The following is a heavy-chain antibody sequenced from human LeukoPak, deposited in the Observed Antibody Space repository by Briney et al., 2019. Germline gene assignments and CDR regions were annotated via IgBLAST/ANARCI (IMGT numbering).Heavy chain of an antibody. D-gene: IGHD1-7*01. CDR3: ARGTNYISPLSY. CDR2: INSDGSST. J-gene: IGHJ4*02. Sequence: GGSLRLSCAASGFTFSSYWMSWVRQAPGKGLVWVSRINSDGSSTSYADSVKGRFTISRDNAKNTLYLQMNSLRAEDTAVYYCARGTNYISPLSYWGQGTLVTVSS. V-gene: IGHV3-74*01. CDR1: GFTFSSYW.